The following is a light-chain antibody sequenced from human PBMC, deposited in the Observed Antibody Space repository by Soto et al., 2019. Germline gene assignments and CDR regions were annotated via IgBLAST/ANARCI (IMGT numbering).Light chain of an antibody. CDR2: DNN. CDR1: SSNIENND. V-gene: IGLV1-51*01. Sequence: QSVLTQPPSVSAAPGQKVTISCSGSSSNIENNDVSWYQQLPGTAPKLLIYDNNKRPSGIPDRFSGSKSGTSATLGITGLQTGDEADDYCGTWDSSLSAVVFGGGTKLTVL. J-gene: IGLJ2*01. CDR3: GTWDSSLSAVV.